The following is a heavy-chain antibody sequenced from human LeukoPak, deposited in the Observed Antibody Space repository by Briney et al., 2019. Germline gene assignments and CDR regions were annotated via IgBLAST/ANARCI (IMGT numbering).Heavy chain of an antibody. CDR1: GFTFSSYW. Sequence: GGSLRLSCAASGFTFSSYWMSWVRQAPGKGLEWVANIKQDGSEKYYVDSVKGRFTISRDNSKNTLYLQMNSLRAEDTAVYYCAKKGYDSSGYEYDYWGQGTLVTVSS. J-gene: IGHJ4*02. V-gene: IGHV3-7*03. CDR2: IKQDGSEK. CDR3: AKKGYDSSGYEYDY. D-gene: IGHD3-22*01.